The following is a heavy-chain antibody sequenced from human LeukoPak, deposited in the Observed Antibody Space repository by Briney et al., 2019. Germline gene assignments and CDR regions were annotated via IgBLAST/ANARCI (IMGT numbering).Heavy chain of an antibody. CDR2: IYHSGRT. D-gene: IGHD2-2*01. J-gene: IGHJ4*02. CDR1: DYSINSGHY. Sequence: WETLSLTCAVSDYSINSGHYWGWIRQPPGKGLEWIGSIYHSGRTYYNPSLKSRVTTSVDTSKNQFSLKLTSVTAADTAVYYCARHASPDIVIVPAATFDYWGQGTLVTVSS. V-gene: IGHV4-38-2*01. CDR3: ARHASPDIVIVPAATFDY.